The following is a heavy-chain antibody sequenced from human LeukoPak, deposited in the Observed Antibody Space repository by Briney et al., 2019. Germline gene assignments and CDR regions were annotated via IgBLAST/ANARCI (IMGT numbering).Heavy chain of an antibody. V-gene: IGHV4-34*01. CDR2: INHSGST. CDR1: GGSFSGYY. CDR3: ARAAYSSSWYGPKCYYYYGMDV. Sequence: SETLSLTCAVYGGSFSGYYWSWIRQPPGKGLEWIGEINHSGSTNYNPSLKSRVTISVDTSKNQFSLKLSSVTAADTAVYYCARAAYSSSWYGPKCYYYYGMDVWGQGTTVTVSS. J-gene: IGHJ6*02. D-gene: IGHD6-13*01.